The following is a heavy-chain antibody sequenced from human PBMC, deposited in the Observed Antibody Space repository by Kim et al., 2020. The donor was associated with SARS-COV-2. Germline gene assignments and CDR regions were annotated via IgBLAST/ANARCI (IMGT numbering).Heavy chain of an antibody. CDR2: SGGKT. Sequence: SGGKTHYADSVKGRFTISRDNPKNTLYLEMNSLRAEDTGVYYCAKDVPPDTIMAFFDNWGQVMAIFDYWGQGTLVIVSS. CDR3: AKDVPPDTIMAFFDNWGQVMAIFDY. V-gene: IGHV3-23*01. D-gene: IGHD1-1*01. J-gene: IGHJ4*02.